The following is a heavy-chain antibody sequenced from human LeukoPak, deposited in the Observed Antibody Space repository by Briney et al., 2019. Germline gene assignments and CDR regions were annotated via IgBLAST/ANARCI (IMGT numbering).Heavy chain of an antibody. J-gene: IGHJ4*02. CDR3: ARTDSSGWYVFDY. D-gene: IGHD6-19*01. CDR1: GGSISSYY. Sequence: SETLSLTCTVSGGSISSYYWSWIRQPPGKGLEWIGHIHYSGSTNHHRNPSLKSRVTISVDTSKNQFSLKLSSVTAADTAVYYCARTDSSGWYVFDYWGQGTLVTVSS. V-gene: IGHV4-59*13. CDR2: IHYSGST.